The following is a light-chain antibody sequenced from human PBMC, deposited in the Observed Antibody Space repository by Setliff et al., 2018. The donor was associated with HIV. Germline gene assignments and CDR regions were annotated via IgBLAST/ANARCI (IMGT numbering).Light chain of an antibody. CDR2: RNN. J-gene: IGLJ1*01. V-gene: IGLV1-47*01. Sequence: QSVLTQPPSASGTPGQRVTISCSGSSSNIGSNHVYWYQQLPGTTPKLLIYRNNQRPSGVPDRFSGSKSGTPASLAISGLRSEDEADYFCAAWDDSLSGSYVFGAGTKVT. CDR1: SSNIGSNH. CDR3: AAWDDSLSGSYV.